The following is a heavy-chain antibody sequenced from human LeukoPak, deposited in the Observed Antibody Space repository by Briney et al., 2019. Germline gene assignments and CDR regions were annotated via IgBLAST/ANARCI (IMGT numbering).Heavy chain of an antibody. CDR3: ARVLPRGWYPIDY. J-gene: IGHJ4*02. CDR2: KNPNSGNT. V-gene: IGHV1-8*03. Sequence: GASVKVSCKASGYTFTSYDINWVRQATGQGLEWMGWKNPNSGNTGYAQKFQGRVTTTRNTSISTAYMELSSLRSEDTAVYYCARVLPRGWYPIDYWGQGTLVTVSS. D-gene: IGHD6-19*01. CDR1: GYTFTSYD.